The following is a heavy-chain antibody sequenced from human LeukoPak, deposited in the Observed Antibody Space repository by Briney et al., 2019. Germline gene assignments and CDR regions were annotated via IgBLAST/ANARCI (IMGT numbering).Heavy chain of an antibody. CDR1: GFTFSSYA. Sequence: GGSLRLSCAASGFTFSSYAMSWVRQAPGKGLEWVSTISATGGGTVYADSVKGRFTISRDNSKNTLYLQMNSLRAEDTAVYYCAKDRAGYSSSWYEDYWGQGTLVTVSS. CDR3: AKDRAGYSSSWYEDY. D-gene: IGHD6-13*01. J-gene: IGHJ4*02. V-gene: IGHV3-23*01. CDR2: ISATGGGT.